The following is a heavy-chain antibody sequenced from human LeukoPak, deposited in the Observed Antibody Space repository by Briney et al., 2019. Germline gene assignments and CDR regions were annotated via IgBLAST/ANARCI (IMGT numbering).Heavy chain of an antibody. CDR2: TYYSGST. Sequence: PSETLSLTCTVSGGSLSSGDYYWSWIRQPPGKGLEWIGYTYYSGSTYYNPSLKSRVTISVDTSKNQFSLKLSSVTAADTAVYYCARDRAHVVPAAIWNFDYWGQGTLVTVSS. J-gene: IGHJ4*02. CDR3: ARDRAHVVPAAIWNFDY. CDR1: GGSLSSGDYY. V-gene: IGHV4-30-4*08. D-gene: IGHD2-2*02.